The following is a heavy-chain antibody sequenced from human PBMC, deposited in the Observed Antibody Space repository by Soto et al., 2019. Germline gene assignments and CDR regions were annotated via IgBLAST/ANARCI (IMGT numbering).Heavy chain of an antibody. D-gene: IGHD6-19*01. CDR2: ISSRSSPI. J-gene: IGHJ4*02. Sequence: CGSLRLSSASSGFSFSTYNMNWVRQAPGRGLEWVSYISSRSSPIYHADSLKGRFTISRDNAKNSLYLQMDSLRDEDTAVYFCARAIAVGSTSLDYWGLGTRVTVSS. V-gene: IGHV3-48*02. CDR3: ARAIAVGSTSLDY. CDR1: GFSFSTYN.